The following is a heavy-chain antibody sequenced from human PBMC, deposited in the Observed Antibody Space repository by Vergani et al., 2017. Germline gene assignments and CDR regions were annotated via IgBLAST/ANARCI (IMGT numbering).Heavy chain of an antibody. J-gene: IGHJ4*02. CDR3: ARDDRRDGYNCVY. V-gene: IGHV3-30-3*01. CDR1: GFTFSSYA. Sequence: QVQLVESGGGVVQPGRSLRLSCAASGFTFSSYAMHWVRQAPGKGLEWVAVISYDGSNKYYADSVKGRFTISRDNSKNTLYLQMNSLRAEDTAVYYCARDDRRDGYNCVYWGQGTLVTVSS. CDR2: ISYDGSNK. D-gene: IGHD5-24*01.